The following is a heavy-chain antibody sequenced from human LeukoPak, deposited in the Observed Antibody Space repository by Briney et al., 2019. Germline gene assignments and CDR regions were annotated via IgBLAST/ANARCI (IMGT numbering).Heavy chain of an antibody. CDR3: AKVPDLYCSSTSCYGVAYYYYYMDV. CDR1: GGTFTSYA. Sequence: GASVKVSCKASGGTFTSYAISWVRQAPGQGLEWMGGIIPIFGTTNYAQKFQGRVTITADDSTSTAYMELSSLRSEGTAVYYCAKVPDLYCSSTSCYGVAYYYYYMDVRGKGTMVTVSS. V-gene: IGHV1-69*13. CDR2: IIPIFGTT. J-gene: IGHJ6*03. D-gene: IGHD2-2*01.